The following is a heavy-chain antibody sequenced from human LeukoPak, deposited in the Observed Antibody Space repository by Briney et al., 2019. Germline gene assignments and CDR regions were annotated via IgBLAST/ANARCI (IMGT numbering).Heavy chain of an antibody. V-gene: IGHV1-2*02. D-gene: IGHD6-19*01. Sequence: ASVKVSCKASGYTFTGYYMHWVRQAPGRGLEWMGWINPNSGGTNYAQKFQGRVTMTRDTSISTAYMELSRLRSDDTAVYYCASSAGWYDAFDIWGQGTMVTVSS. CDR3: ASSAGWYDAFDI. J-gene: IGHJ3*02. CDR1: GYTFTGYY. CDR2: INPNSGGT.